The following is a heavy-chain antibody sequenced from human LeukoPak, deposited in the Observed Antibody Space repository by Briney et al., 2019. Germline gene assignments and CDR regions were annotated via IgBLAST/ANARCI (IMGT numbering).Heavy chain of an antibody. Sequence: SQTLSLTCAISGDSVSSNSAAWNWIRQSPSRGLEWLGRTYYRSKWYNDYAVSVKSRITINPDTSKNQFSLQLNSVTPDDTAVYYCARAGTGIAVAGTPPYYFDYWGQGTLVTVSS. V-gene: IGHV6-1*01. J-gene: IGHJ4*02. CDR3: ARAGTGIAVAGTPPYYFDY. D-gene: IGHD6-19*01. CDR2: TYYRSKWYN. CDR1: GDSVSSNSAA.